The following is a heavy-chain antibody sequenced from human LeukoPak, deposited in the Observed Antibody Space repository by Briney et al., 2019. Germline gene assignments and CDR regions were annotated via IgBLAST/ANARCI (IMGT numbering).Heavy chain of an antibody. V-gene: IGHV3-33*01. CDR2: IWYDGSNK. J-gene: IGHJ6*04. CDR3: ARSRSPKEDYYGMDV. D-gene: IGHD1-26*01. CDR1: GFTFSSYC. Sequence: GGSLRLSCAASGFTFSSYCMHWVRQAPGKGLEWVAVIWYDGSNKYYADSVKGRFTISRDNSKNTLYLQMNSLRAEDTAVYYCARSRSPKEDYYGMDVWGKGTTVTVSS.